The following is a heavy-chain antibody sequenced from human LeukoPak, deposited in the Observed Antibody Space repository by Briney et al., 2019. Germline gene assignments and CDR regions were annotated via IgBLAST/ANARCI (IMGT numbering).Heavy chain of an antibody. Sequence: GGTLRLSCAASGFTFSSYGMNWVRQAPGKGLEWVSSISGSGGSTYYADSVKGRFTISRDNSKNTLYLQMNSLRAEDTAVYYCAKGKLDYYYYYMDVWGKGTTVTVSS. CDR3: AKGKLDYYYYYMDV. CDR1: GFTFSSYG. CDR2: ISGSGGST. V-gene: IGHV3-23*01. J-gene: IGHJ6*03.